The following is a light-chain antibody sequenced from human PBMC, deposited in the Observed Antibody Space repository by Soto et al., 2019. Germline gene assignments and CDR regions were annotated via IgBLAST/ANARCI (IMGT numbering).Light chain of an antibody. CDR3: QKYNSAPWT. V-gene: IGKV1-27*01. CDR1: QGISNY. Sequence: IRMTQSPSSLSASTGDRVTITCRASQGISNYLAWYQQKPGKVPKLLIYAASTLRSGVPSRFSGSGSGTDFTLTISSLQPEDVATYYCQKYNSAPWTFGQGTKVEIK. CDR2: AAS. J-gene: IGKJ1*01.